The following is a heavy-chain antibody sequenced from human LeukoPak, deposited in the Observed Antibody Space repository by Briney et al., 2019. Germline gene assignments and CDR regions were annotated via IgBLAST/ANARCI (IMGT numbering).Heavy chain of an antibody. CDR1: GGSISSSSYY. CDR2: IYYSGST. CDR3: ARRGNDFRSGLISSFDY. D-gene: IGHD3-3*01. J-gene: IGHJ4*02. V-gene: IGHV4-39*01. Sequence: SETLSLTCTVSGGSISSSSYYWGWIRQPPGKGLEWIGSIYYSGSTYYNPSLKSRVTISVDTSKNQFSLKLSSVTAADTAVYYCARRGNDFRSGLISSFDYWGQGTLVTVSS.